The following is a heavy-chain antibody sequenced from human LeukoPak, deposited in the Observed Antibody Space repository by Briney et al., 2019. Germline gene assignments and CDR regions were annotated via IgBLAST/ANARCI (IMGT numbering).Heavy chain of an antibody. D-gene: IGHD3-22*01. CDR3: ARGVRITMIVADFDY. CDR1: GYTFTDYY. J-gene: IGHJ4*02. Sequence: ASVKVSCKASGYTFTDYYMHWVRQAPGQGLEWMGWINPNSGDTNYAQKFQGRVTMTRDTSISTAYMELSRLRSDDTAVYYCARGVRITMIVADFDYWGQGTLVTVSS. V-gene: IGHV1-2*02. CDR2: INPNSGDT.